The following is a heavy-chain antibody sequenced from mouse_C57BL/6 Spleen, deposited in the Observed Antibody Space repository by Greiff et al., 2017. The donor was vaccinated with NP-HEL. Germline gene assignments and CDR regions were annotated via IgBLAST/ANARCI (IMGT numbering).Heavy chain of an antibody. Sequence: EVQLQESGPGLVKPSQSLSLTCSVTGYSITSGYYWNWIRQFPGNKLEWMGYISYDGSNNYNPSLKNRISITRDTSKNQFFLKLNSVTTEDTATYYCARKGDSNYRFDYWGQGTTLTVSS. D-gene: IGHD2-5*01. CDR2: ISYDGSN. CDR1: GYSITSGYY. CDR3: ARKGDSNYRFDY. J-gene: IGHJ2*01. V-gene: IGHV3-6*01.